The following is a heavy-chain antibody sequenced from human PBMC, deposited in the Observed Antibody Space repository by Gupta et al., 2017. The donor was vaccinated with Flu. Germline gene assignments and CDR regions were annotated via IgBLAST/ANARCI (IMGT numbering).Heavy chain of an antibody. D-gene: IGHD1-26*01. V-gene: IGHV1-69*01. J-gene: IGHJ6*03. CDR2: FNPIFGVA. Sequence: WVRQAPGQGLEWMGGFNPIFGVAHYARKFQGRVTMTGDESTSTVYMELSSLKFEDTAMYFCARELGPVESLPPYYYYYMAVWGKGTTVTVSS. CDR3: ARELGPVESLPPYYYYYMAV.